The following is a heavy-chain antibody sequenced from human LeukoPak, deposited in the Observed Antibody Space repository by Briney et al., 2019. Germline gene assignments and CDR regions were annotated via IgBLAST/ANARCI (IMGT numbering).Heavy chain of an antibody. V-gene: IGHV3-33*08. J-gene: IGHJ4*02. Sequence: GGSLRLSCAASGFTFSSYGMHWVRQAPGKGLEWVAFIRYDGSNKYYADSVKGRFTISRDNSKNTLYLQMNSLRAEDTAVYYCARSQQLVGGYFDYWGQGTLVTVSS. D-gene: IGHD6-13*01. CDR2: IRYDGSNK. CDR1: GFTFSSYG. CDR3: ARSQQLVGGYFDY.